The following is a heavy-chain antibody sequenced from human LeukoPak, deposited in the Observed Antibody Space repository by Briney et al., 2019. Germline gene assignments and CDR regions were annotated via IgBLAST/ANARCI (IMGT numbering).Heavy chain of an antibody. CDR1: GGSISSGSYY. Sequence: SQTLSLTCTVSGGSISSGSYYWSWIRQPAGKGLEWIGRIYTSGSTNYNPSLKSRVTISVDTSKNQFSLKLSSVTAADTAVYYCASTYYGSGGADYWGQGTLVTVSS. J-gene: IGHJ4*02. CDR2: IYTSGST. D-gene: IGHD3-10*01. V-gene: IGHV4-61*02. CDR3: ASTYYGSGGADY.